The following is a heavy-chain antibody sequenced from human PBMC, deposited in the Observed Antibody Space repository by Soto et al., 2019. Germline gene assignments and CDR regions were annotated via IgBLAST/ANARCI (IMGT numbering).Heavy chain of an antibody. CDR3: TTEVNNWKYPFDP. D-gene: IGHD1-7*01. CDR2: IKSKTDGGTT. J-gene: IGHJ5*02. Sequence: GXLRRSGASSGFXFSNALVIWVRPAPGKGLEWVGRIKSKTDGGTTEYAAPVKGRFTISRDDSKKTLYLQMNSLKTEDTAVYYCTTEVNNWKYPFDPWGQGTLGTVSS. V-gene: IGHV3-15*01. CDR1: GFXFSNAL.